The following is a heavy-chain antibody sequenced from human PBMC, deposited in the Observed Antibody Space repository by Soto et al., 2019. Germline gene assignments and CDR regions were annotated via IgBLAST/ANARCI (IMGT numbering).Heavy chain of an antibody. J-gene: IGHJ4*02. CDR2: IYPLPGVA. D-gene: IGHD6-6*01. Sequence: QVLLVQSGTEVKKPGSSVKVSCQASGGILSSYTFSWVRQAPGQGLEWMGRIYPLPGVAKYAQQFQGRVTLNADASTSILYLQLSRLRSDGTATSYCARDKTSSSSDTSFDYWGQGTLVSVSS. V-gene: IGHV1-69*08. CDR1: GGILSSYT. CDR3: ARDKTSSSSDTSFDY.